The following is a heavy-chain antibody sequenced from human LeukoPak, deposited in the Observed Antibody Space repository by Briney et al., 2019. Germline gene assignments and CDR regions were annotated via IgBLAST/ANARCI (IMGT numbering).Heavy chain of an antibody. Sequence: ASGKVSCKASGYTFTSYGISWVRQAPGQGLEWMGWISAYNGNTNYAQKLQGRVTMTTDTSTSTAYMELRSLRSDDTAVYYCARDLESYYHDSSGLDAFDIWGQGTMVTVSS. CDR3: ARDLESYYHDSSGLDAFDI. CDR1: GYTFTSYG. V-gene: IGHV1-18*01. CDR2: ISAYNGNT. D-gene: IGHD3-22*01. J-gene: IGHJ3*02.